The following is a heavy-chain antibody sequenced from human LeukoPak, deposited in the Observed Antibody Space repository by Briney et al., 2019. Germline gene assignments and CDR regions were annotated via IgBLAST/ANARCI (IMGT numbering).Heavy chain of an antibody. CDR3: ARERLEWEPTDAFDI. CDR2: IYSGGST. V-gene: IGHV3-53*01. J-gene: IGHJ3*02. D-gene: IGHD1-26*01. Sequence: PGGSLRLSCAASGFTVSSTHMSWVRQAPGKGLEWVSGIYSGGSTYYADSVKGRFTISRDNAKNSLYLQMNSLRAEDTAVYYCARERLEWEPTDAFDIWGQGTMVTVSS. CDR1: GFTVSSTH.